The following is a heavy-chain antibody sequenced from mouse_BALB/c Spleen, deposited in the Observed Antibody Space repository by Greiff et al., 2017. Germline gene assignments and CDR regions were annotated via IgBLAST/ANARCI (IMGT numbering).Heavy chain of an antibody. CDR2: ISNGGGST. J-gene: IGHJ4*01. CDR3: ARHDYYGSSYVDYAMDY. Sequence: EVKVVESGGGLVQPGGSLKLSCAASGFTFSSYTMSWVRQTPEKRLEWVAYISNGGGSTYYPDTVKGRFTISRDNAKNTLYLQMSSLKSEDTAMYYCARHDYYGSSYVDYAMDYWGQGTSVTVSS. CDR1: GFTFSSYT. V-gene: IGHV5-12-2*01. D-gene: IGHD1-1*01.